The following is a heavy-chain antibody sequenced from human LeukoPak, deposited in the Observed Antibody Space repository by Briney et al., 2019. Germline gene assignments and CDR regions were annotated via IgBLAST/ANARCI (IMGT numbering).Heavy chain of an antibody. CDR2: IKQDGSEK. J-gene: IGHJ4*02. Sequence: AGGSLRLSCAAAGFTFSSYWMSWVRQAPGKGLEWVANIKQDGSEKQYVDSMKGRFTISRDNAKNSLYLQMNSLRAEDTAVYYCAKYSGSYYEKYYFDYWGQGTLVTVSS. D-gene: IGHD1-26*01. CDR1: GFTFSSYW. CDR3: AKYSGSYYEKYYFDY. V-gene: IGHV3-7*01.